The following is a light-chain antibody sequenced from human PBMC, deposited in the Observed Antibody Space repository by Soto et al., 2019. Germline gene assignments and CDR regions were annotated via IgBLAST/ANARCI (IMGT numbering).Light chain of an antibody. CDR2: DVS. CDR1: SSDVGGYNY. CDR3: SSYSSSGTPYV. Sequence: QSALTQPASVSGSPGQSITISCTGTSSDVGGYNYVSWYQQHPGKAPKRMIYDVSNRPSGVSNRFSGSKSGNTASLTISGLQAEDEADYYCSSYSSSGTPYVFGTGTKLTVL. J-gene: IGLJ1*01. V-gene: IGLV2-14*03.